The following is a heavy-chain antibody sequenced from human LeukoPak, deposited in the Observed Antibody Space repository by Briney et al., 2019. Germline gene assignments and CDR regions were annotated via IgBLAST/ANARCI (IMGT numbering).Heavy chain of an antibody. Sequence: GGSLRLSCEASGFTFSYYGMSWVRQTPGKGLEWVASIKQDGSEKDYVDSVKGRFTISRDNSKNTLYLQMNSLRAEDTAVYYCARDNHYYDSSVPYPITRYWGQGTLVTVSS. V-gene: IGHV3-7*01. D-gene: IGHD3-22*01. CDR2: IKQDGSEK. CDR1: GFTFSYYG. J-gene: IGHJ4*02. CDR3: ARDNHYYDSSVPYPITRY.